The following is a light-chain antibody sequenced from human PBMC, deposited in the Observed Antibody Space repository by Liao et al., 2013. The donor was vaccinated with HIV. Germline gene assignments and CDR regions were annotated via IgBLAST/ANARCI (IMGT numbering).Light chain of an antibody. Sequence: SYELTQQPSVSVSPGQTASITCSGDKLGDKYACWYQQKPGQSPVLVIYQDTKRPSGIPERFSASNSGDTATLTISGTLPSDEAEYFCQTWDNSFVAFGGGTRLTVL. CDR2: QDT. CDR1: KLGDKY. V-gene: IGLV3-1*01. J-gene: IGLJ2*01. CDR3: QTWDNSFVA.